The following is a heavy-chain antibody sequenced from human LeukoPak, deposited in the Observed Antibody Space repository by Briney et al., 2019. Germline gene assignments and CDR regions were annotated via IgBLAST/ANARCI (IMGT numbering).Heavy chain of an antibody. CDR2: IYSGGST. CDR1: GFTVSSNY. Sequence: AGGSLRLSCAASGFTVSSNYMSWVRQAPGKGLEWVSVIYSGGSTYYADSVKGRFTISRDNSKNTLYLQMNSLRAEDTAVYYCARDVPPNPLLWFGTDAFDIWGQGTMVTVSS. D-gene: IGHD3-10*01. V-gene: IGHV3-53*01. J-gene: IGHJ3*02. CDR3: ARDVPPNPLLWFGTDAFDI.